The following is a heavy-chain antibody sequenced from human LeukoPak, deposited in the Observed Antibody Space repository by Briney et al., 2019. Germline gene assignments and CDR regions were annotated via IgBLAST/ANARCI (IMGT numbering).Heavy chain of an antibody. V-gene: IGHV1-2*02. CDR3: ARDKGGERYYYYGMDV. Sequence: ASAKVSCKASGYTFTGYYMHWVRQAPGQGLEWMGWINPNSGGTNYAQKFQGRVTMTRDTSISTAYMELSRLRSDGTAVYYCARDKGGERYYYYGMDVWGQGTTVTVSS. CDR2: INPNSGGT. CDR1: GYTFTGYY. J-gene: IGHJ6*02. D-gene: IGHD2-15*01.